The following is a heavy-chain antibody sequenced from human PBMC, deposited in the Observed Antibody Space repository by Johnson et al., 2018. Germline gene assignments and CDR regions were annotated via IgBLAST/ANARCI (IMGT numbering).Heavy chain of an antibody. CDR3: FRGGTIAV. V-gene: IGHV3-13*01. D-gene: IGHD3-9*01. J-gene: IGHJ3*01. Sequence: VQLVQSGAEVTKPGGSLKLSCGASGFTFSNHDMHWVRQATGKGLEWVSTIGVDGDTYYPGSVKGRFTISRENAENSVYLEMNSLRVADTAVYYCFRGGTIAVWGQGTMVTVSS. CDR1: GFTFSNHD. CDR2: IGVDGDT.